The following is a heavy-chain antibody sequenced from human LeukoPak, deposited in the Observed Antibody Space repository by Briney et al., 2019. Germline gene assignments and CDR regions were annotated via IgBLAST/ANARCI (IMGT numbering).Heavy chain of an antibody. Sequence: GGSLRLSCAASGFTFSSYAMSWVRQAPGKGLEWVSIVTSNGESTYYADSVKGRFTISRDNSKNTLYLQMNSLRVEDTAVYYCAKSPGSGWSVNYFDYWGQGTLVTVSS. J-gene: IGHJ4*02. CDR1: GFTFSSYA. CDR2: VTSNGEST. CDR3: AKSPGSGWSVNYFDY. V-gene: IGHV3-23*01. D-gene: IGHD6-19*01.